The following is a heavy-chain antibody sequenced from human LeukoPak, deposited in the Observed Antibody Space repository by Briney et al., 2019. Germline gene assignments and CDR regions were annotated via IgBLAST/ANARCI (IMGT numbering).Heavy chain of an antibody. CDR1: GGSISSHY. V-gene: IGHV4-59*11. CDR2: VHYGGNP. D-gene: IGHD3-9*01. J-gene: IGHJ4*02. CDR3: AREVAATGYLHFDY. Sequence: AETLSLTCTVTGGSISSHYWSWIRQPPGKGLEWIGYVHYGGNPTYNPSLKRRVTISLDTSKNQFSLRVNPVTAADTAVYYCAREVAATGYLHFDYWGQGTLVTVSS.